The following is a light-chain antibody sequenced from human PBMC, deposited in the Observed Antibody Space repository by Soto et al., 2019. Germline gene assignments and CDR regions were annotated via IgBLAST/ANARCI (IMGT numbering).Light chain of an antibody. CDR3: SSYAGSNNYV. CDR1: SSDVGGYNY. V-gene: IGLV2-8*01. CDR2: EVS. J-gene: IGLJ1*01. Sequence: QSVLTHPPSASGSHGQSVTISCTGTSSDVGGYNYVSWYQQHPGKAPKLMIYEVSKRPSGVPDRFSGSMSGNTASLTVSGLQAEDEADYYCSSYAGSNNYVFGTGTKLTVL.